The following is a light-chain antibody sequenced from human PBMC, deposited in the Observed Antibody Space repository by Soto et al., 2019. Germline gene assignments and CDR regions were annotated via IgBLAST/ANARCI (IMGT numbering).Light chain of an antibody. CDR2: GAS. Sequence: EIVLTQSPGTLSLSPGERATLSCRASQSVRDNYLAWYQQKPGQAPRLLTYGASSRATDIPDRFSGSGSGTDFTLTISRLEPEDFAVYYCQQYGSSLPRTFGQGTKVETK. V-gene: IGKV3-20*01. J-gene: IGKJ1*01. CDR1: QSVRDNY. CDR3: QQYGSSLPRT.